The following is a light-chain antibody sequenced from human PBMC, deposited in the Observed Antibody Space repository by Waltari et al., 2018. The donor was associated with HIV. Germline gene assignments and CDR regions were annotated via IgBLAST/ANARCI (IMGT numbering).Light chain of an antibody. CDR2: KAS. V-gene: IGKV1-5*03. Sequence: IQMTPSPSILSASVGDRVTITCRASQNVESWLAWYQQKPGRATKLLIYKASTLEYGVPARFTGSGSGTNFTLTINSLQPDDFATYYCQQYNSDFYTFGLGTRLDLK. J-gene: IGKJ2*01. CDR3: QQYNSDFYT. CDR1: QNVESW.